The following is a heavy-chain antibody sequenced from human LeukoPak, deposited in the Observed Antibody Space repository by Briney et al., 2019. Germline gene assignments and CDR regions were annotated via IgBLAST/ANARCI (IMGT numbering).Heavy chain of an antibody. CDR1: GYTFTSYY. J-gene: IGHJ4*02. D-gene: IGHD6-6*01. Sequence: GASVKVSCKASGYTFTSYYMHWVRQAPGQGLEWMGWISAYNGNTNYAQKLQGRVTMTTDTSTSTAYMELRSLRSDGTAVYYCARAKAGSSTDYWGQGTLVTVSS. V-gene: IGHV1-18*04. CDR3: ARAKAGSSTDY. CDR2: ISAYNGNT.